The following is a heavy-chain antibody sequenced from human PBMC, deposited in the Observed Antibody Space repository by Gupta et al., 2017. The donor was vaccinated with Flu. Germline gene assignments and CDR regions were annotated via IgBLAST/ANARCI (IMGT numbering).Heavy chain of an antibody. Sequence: EVQLVESGGGLVQPGGSLRLSCAASGFTFSGSYLQWVRQAPGKGLVWVSRSNPEGSSTTYADSVKGRFTISRDNAKNTLYLQMNSLGADDTAVYYCATVTTGCWGQGTLVTVSS. CDR3: ATVTTGC. V-gene: IGHV3-74*03. CDR2: SNPEGSST. J-gene: IGHJ4*02. D-gene: IGHD4-17*01. CDR1: GFTFSGSY.